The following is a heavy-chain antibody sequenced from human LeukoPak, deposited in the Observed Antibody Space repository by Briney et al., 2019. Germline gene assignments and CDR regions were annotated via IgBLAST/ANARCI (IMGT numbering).Heavy chain of an antibody. Sequence: VPVKVSCKVSGYTLTELSMHWVRQAPGKGLEWMGGFDPEDGETIYAQKFQGRVTMTEDTSTDTAYMELSSLRSEDTAVYYCATDRTGDMGGYAFDIWGQGTMVTVSS. CDR1: GYTLTELS. CDR2: FDPEDGET. V-gene: IGHV1-24*01. J-gene: IGHJ3*02. CDR3: ATDRTGDMGGYAFDI. D-gene: IGHD7-27*01.